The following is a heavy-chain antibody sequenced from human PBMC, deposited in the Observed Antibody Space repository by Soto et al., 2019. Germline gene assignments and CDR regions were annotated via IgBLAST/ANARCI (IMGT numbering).Heavy chain of an antibody. J-gene: IGHJ4*02. D-gene: IGHD3-3*01. CDR2: IYYSGST. CDR3: ARSNAYNDVWSGYFDY. V-gene: IGHV4-61*01. Sequence: SETLSLTCTVSGGSASSGSYYWSWIRQPPGKGLEWIGYIYYSGSTKYNPSLKSRVTISVDTSKNQFSLKLSSVTAADTAVYYCARSNAYNDVWSGYFDYWGQGTLVTVSS. CDR1: GGSASSGSYY.